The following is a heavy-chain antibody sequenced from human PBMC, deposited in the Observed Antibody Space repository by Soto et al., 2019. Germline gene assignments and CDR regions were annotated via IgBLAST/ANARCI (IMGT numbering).Heavy chain of an antibody. D-gene: IGHD3-22*01. Sequence: EVQLVESGGRLVQPGGSLRLSCTASGFAFSSYWMSWVRQAPGKGLEWVANIEQDGSEKYYVDSVKGRFTISRDNAKNSLYLQMNSLRAEDTAVYFCASGYYDRIGYYFDYWGQGNLVTVSS. V-gene: IGHV3-7*01. CDR2: IEQDGSEK. CDR3: ASGYYDRIGYYFDY. CDR1: GFAFSSYW. J-gene: IGHJ4*02.